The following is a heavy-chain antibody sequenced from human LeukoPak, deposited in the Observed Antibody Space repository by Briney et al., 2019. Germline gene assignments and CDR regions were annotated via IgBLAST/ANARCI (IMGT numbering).Heavy chain of an antibody. CDR3: ARGVKSGYFDY. CDR1: GFTFRTYT. V-gene: IGHV3-21*04. D-gene: IGHD3-10*01. Sequence: GGSLRLSCSASGFTFRTYTMHWVRQAPGKGPEWVSSLSSSGDFIYYADSVRGRFTISRDNAKNSLYLQMNSLRGDDTAVYYCARGVKSGYFDYWGQGTLVTVSS. J-gene: IGHJ4*02. CDR2: LSSSGDFI.